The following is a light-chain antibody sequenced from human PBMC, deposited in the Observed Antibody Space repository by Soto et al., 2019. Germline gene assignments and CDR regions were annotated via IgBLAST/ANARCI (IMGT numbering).Light chain of an antibody. CDR1: ESVSSK. CDR2: GAS. CDR3: QQYKRWPLN. J-gene: IGKJ4*01. V-gene: IGKV3-15*01. Sequence: ELVMTQSPATLSVSAGERVTLSCRASESVSSKLAWYQQKPGQAPRLLIYGASTRAIGITGSVSGSGSGTEFTLTISSLQSDDVAVYYCQQYKRWPLNCGGGTKVV.